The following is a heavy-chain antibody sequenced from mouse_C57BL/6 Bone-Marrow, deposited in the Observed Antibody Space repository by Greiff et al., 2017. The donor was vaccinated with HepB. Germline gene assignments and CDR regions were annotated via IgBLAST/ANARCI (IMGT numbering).Heavy chain of an antibody. J-gene: IGHJ4*01. D-gene: IGHD2-3*01. CDR2: IYPGDGDT. CDR1: GYAFSSYW. Sequence: QVQLQQSGAELVKPGASVKISCKASGYAFSSYWMNWVKQRPGKGLEWIGQIYPGDGDTNYNGKFQGKATLTADKSSSTAYMQLSSLTSEDSAVYFCARWRWLPYAMDYWGQGTSVTVSS. V-gene: IGHV1-80*01. CDR3: ARWRWLPYAMDY.